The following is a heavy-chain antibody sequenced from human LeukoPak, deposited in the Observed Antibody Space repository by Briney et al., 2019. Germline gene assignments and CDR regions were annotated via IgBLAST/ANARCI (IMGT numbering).Heavy chain of an antibody. CDR3: ADVHRYCSGGSCSEYYYYGMDV. Sequence: SETLSLTCTVSGGSISSSSYYWGWIRQPPGKGLEWIGEINHSGSTNYNPSLKSRVTISVDTSKNQFSLKLSSVTAADTAVYYCADVHRYCSGGSCSEYYYYGMDVWGQGTTVTVSS. CDR1: GGSISSSSYY. D-gene: IGHD2-15*01. V-gene: IGHV4-39*07. J-gene: IGHJ6*02. CDR2: INHSGST.